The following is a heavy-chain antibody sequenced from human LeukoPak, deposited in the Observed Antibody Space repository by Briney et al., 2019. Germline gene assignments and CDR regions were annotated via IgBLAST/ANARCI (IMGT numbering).Heavy chain of an antibody. Sequence: NPSETLSLTCAVSGGSISSGGYSWSWIRQPPGKGLEWIGYIYHSGSTYYNPSLKSRVTISVDRSKNQFSLKLSSVTAADTAVYYCAHGGFRDAFDIWGQGTMVTVSS. J-gene: IGHJ3*02. CDR2: IYHSGST. V-gene: IGHV4-30-2*01. CDR3: AHGGFRDAFDI. D-gene: IGHD3-16*01. CDR1: GGSISSGGYS.